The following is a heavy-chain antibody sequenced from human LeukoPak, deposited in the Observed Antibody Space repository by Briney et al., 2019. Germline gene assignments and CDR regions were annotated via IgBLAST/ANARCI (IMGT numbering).Heavy chain of an antibody. D-gene: IGHD6-13*01. CDR1: GYTFTSYG. Sequence: ASVKVSCKASGYTFTSYGISWVRQAPGQGLEWMGWISAYNGNTNYAQKLQGRVTITADKSTSTAYMELSSLRSEDTAVYYCAREEFVTAAGTGELDYWGQGTLVTVSS. V-gene: IGHV1-18*01. CDR3: AREEFVTAAGTGELDY. J-gene: IGHJ4*02. CDR2: ISAYNGNT.